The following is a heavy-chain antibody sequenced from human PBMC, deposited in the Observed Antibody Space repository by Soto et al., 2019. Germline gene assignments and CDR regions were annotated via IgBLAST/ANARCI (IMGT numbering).Heavy chain of an antibody. J-gene: IGHJ4*02. D-gene: IGHD6-6*01. CDR3: ARVRKGSSSGGNYFDY. V-gene: IGHV4-31*03. Sequence: SETLSLTCTVSGGSISSGGYYWSWIRQHPGKGLEWIGYIYYSGSTYYNPSLKSRVTISVDTSKNQFSLKLSSVTAADTAVYYCARVRKGSSSGGNYFDYWGQGTLVTVSS. CDR1: GGSISSGGYY. CDR2: IYYSGST.